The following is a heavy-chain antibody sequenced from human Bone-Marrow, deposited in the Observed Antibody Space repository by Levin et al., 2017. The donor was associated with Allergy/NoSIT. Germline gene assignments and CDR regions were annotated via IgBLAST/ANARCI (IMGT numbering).Heavy chain of an antibody. CDR2: INQDGSEK. Sequence: GESLKISCAASGFIFSSYWMSWVRQAPGKGLEWVANINQDGSEKYYADSVKGRFTIARDNAKDSLYLQMNNLRAEDTALYYCAKGITIFGVGRLDYWGQGTLVTVSS. V-gene: IGHV3-7*03. CDR1: GFIFSSYW. D-gene: IGHD3-3*01. J-gene: IGHJ4*02. CDR3: AKGITIFGVGRLDY.